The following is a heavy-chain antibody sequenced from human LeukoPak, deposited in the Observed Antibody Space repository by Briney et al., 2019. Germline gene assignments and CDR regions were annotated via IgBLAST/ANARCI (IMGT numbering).Heavy chain of an antibody. Sequence: GGSLRLSCAASGFTFSSYDMHWVRQATGKGLEWVSAIGTAGDTYYPGSVKGRLTISRENAKNSLYLQMNSLRAGDTAVYYCARGSHGSGSYYYYGMDVWGQGTTVTVSS. CDR2: IGTAGDT. CDR3: ARGSHGSGSYYYYGMDV. J-gene: IGHJ6*02. V-gene: IGHV3-13*01. CDR1: GFTFSSYD. D-gene: IGHD3-10*01.